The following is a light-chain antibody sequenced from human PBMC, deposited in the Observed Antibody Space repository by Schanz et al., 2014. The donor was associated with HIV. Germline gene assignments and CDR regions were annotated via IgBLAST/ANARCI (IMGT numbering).Light chain of an antibody. Sequence: QSALTQPASVSGSPGQSITISCTGITSDIGGYEYVSWYQQHPGKAPKLMIYEVRNRPSGVSNRFSGSKSGNTASLTISGLQAEDEADYYCSLYISSNTHVVFGGGTKLTVL. CDR2: EVR. V-gene: IGLV2-14*01. J-gene: IGLJ2*01. CDR3: SLYISSNTHVV. CDR1: TSDIGGYEY.